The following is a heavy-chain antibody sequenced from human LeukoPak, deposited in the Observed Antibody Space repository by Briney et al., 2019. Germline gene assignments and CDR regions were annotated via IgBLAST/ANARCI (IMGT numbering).Heavy chain of an antibody. CDR2: ISSSGSTI. J-gene: IGHJ4*02. CDR3: ARDDYYDSSGYGGYFDY. CDR1: GFTFSSYE. V-gene: IGHV3-48*03. Sequence: PGGSLRLSCAASGFTFSSYEMNWVRQAPGKGLEWVSYISSSGSTIYYADSVKGRFTISRDNAKNSLYLQMNSLRAEDTAVYYCARDDYYDSSGYGGYFDYWGQGTLVTVSS. D-gene: IGHD3-22*01.